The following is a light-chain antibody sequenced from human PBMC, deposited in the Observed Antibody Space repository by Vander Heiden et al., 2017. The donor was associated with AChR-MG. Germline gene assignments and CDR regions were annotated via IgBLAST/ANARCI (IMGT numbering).Light chain of an antibody. Sequence: DIQMTQSPSTLFASVGDRVTITCRASQSISSWLAWYQQKPGKAPKLLIYKASSLESGVPSRFSGSGSGTEFTLTISSLQPDDFATYYCQQYNSFSWTLGQGTKVEIK. V-gene: IGKV1-5*03. J-gene: IGKJ1*01. CDR3: QQYNSFSWT. CDR2: KAS. CDR1: QSISSW.